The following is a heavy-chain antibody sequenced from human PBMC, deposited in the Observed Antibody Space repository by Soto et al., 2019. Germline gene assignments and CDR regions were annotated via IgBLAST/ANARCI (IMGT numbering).Heavy chain of an antibody. CDR1: GFTFSSSW. CDR3: ARGPSGWFGYDY. J-gene: IGHJ4*02. Sequence: GGSLRLSCAASGFTFSSSWMHWVRQAPGRGLVWVSRINSGASNTNYADSVKGRFTISRDNAKNTLYLQMDSLTAEDTAVYYCARGPSGWFGYDYWGQGTLVTVSS. D-gene: IGHD6-19*01. CDR2: INSGASNT. V-gene: IGHV3-74*01.